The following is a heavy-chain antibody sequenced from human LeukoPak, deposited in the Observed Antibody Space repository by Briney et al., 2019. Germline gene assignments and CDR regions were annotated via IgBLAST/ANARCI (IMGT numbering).Heavy chain of an antibody. J-gene: IGHJ4*02. D-gene: IGHD6-13*01. CDR3: AKDPRRYSRTGGYFDY. Sequence: GGSLRLSCATSRFTFSNYVMHWVRQAPGKGLEWVAVISYDGSDKYYADSVKGRFTISRDNSKNTLYLQMNSLRAEDTAVYYCAKDPRRYSRTGGYFDYWGQGTLVTVSS. CDR1: RFTFSNYV. CDR2: ISYDGSDK. V-gene: IGHV3-30*18.